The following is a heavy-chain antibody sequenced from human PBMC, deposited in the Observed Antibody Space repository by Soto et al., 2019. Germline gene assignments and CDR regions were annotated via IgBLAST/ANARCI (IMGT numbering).Heavy chain of an antibody. Sequence: KESGPTLVKPTQTLTLTCTFSGFSLSASGVGVGWIRQPPGKALEWLALIYYDDDKRYSPSLKSRLTITKDTSKNQVVLTLTNMDPVDTATYYCAHTEVVGATFSYWGQGTLVTVSS. J-gene: IGHJ4*02. V-gene: IGHV2-5*02. CDR1: GFSLSASGVG. D-gene: IGHD1-26*01. CDR2: IYYDDDK. CDR3: AHTEVVGATFSY.